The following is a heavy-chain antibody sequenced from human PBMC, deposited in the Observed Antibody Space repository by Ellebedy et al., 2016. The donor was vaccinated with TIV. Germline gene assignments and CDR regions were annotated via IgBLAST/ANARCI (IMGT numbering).Heavy chain of an antibody. CDR2: INPNSGGT. CDR1: GYTFTGYY. V-gene: IGHV1-2*04. Sequence: AASVKVSCKASGYTFTGYYMNWVRQAPGQGLVWMGWINPNSGGTNYAQKFQGWVTMTRDTSISTAYLELSRLKSDDTAIYYCARTYSGNYGLGYYGMDVWGQGTTVTVSS. D-gene: IGHD1-26*01. J-gene: IGHJ6*02. CDR3: ARTYSGNYGLGYYGMDV.